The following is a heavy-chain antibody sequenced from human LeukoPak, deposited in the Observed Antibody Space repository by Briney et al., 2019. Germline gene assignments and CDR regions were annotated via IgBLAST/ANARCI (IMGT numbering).Heavy chain of an antibody. CDR1: GFTFSSYS. CDR3: ARGRHSSGWY. J-gene: IGHJ4*02. CDR2: ISSSSSYI. Sequence: PGGSLRLSCAASGFTFSSYSMNWVRQAPGKGLEWVSSISSSSSYIYYADSVKGRFTISRDNAKNSLYLQMNGLRAEDTAVYYCARGRHSSGWYWGQGTLVTVSS. D-gene: IGHD6-19*01. V-gene: IGHV3-21*01.